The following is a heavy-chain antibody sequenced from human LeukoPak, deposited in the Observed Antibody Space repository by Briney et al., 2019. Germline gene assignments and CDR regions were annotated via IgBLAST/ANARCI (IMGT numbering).Heavy chain of an antibody. Sequence: GGSLRLSCAASGFTFSDYYMSWVRQAPGKGLEWVSYISSSGSTICYADSVKGRFTISRDNAKNSLYLQMNSLRAEDTAVYYCARAHIVATMEVPFDYWGQGTLVTVSS. CDR1: GFTFSDYY. D-gene: IGHD5-12*01. CDR3: ARAHIVATMEVPFDY. V-gene: IGHV3-11*01. J-gene: IGHJ4*02. CDR2: ISSSGSTI.